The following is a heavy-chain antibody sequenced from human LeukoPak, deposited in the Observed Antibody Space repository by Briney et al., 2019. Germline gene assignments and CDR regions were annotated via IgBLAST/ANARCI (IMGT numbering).Heavy chain of an antibody. Sequence: GGSLRLSCAASGFTFDDYGMSWVRQAPGKGLEWVSGINWNGGSTGYADSVKGRFTISRDNAKNSLYLQMNSLRAEDTALYYCAREPPYGWGSYPLYYFDYGGQGTLVTVSS. J-gene: IGHJ4*02. V-gene: IGHV3-20*04. CDR1: GFTFDDYG. CDR2: INWNGGST. D-gene: IGHD3-10*01. CDR3: AREPPYGWGSYPLYYFDY.